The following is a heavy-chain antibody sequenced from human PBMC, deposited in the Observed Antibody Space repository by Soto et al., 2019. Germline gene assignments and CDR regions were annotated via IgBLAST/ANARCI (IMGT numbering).Heavy chain of an antibody. D-gene: IGHD2-2*01. Sequence: EVQLLESGGGLVQPGGSLRLSCAASGFTFSNYAMSWVRQAPGKGLEWVASITGSDVTTYYADSVKGRVTISRDNSRNTLYLQMNSLRADDTAVYYCAKATHNGERGYCTSTSCAAEYFQDRGQGALVAVSS. J-gene: IGHJ1*01. V-gene: IGHV3-23*01. CDR2: ITGSDVTT. CDR1: GFTFSNYA. CDR3: AKATHNGERGYCTSTSCAAEYFQD.